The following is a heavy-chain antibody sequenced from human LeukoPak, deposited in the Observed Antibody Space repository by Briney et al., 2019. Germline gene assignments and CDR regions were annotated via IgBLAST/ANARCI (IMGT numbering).Heavy chain of an antibody. CDR2: ISGSGGST. J-gene: IGHJ4*02. Sequence: QTGGSLRLSCAASGFTLSSYAMSWVRQAPGKGLEWVSAISGSGGSTYYADSVKGRFTISRDNSKNTLYLQMNSLRAGDTAVYYCAKDFRPAVVGNYYDSSGPDYWGQGTLVTVSS. CDR3: AKDFRPAVVGNYYDSSGPDY. D-gene: IGHD3-22*01. V-gene: IGHV3-23*01. CDR1: GFTLSSYA.